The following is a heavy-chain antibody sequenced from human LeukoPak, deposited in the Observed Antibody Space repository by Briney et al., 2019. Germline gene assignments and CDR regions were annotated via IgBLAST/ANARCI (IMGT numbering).Heavy chain of an antibody. CDR2: IRASDDTT. Sequence: GGSLRLSCEAFGLTLSTLAMAWVRQAPGRGLEWVSGIRASDDTTYYVDSVKGRFTVSRDNSKNTLYLQMNSLRVEDTAVYYCRFYTSGSDYWGQGTLVTVSS. D-gene: IGHD3-22*01. V-gene: IGHV3-23*01. CDR3: RFYTSGSDY. CDR1: GLTLSTLA. J-gene: IGHJ4*02.